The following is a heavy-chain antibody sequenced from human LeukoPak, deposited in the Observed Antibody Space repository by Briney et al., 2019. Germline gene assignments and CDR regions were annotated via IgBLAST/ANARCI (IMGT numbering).Heavy chain of an antibody. V-gene: IGHV1-69*13. CDR1: GYTFTSYA. Sequence: ASVKVSCKASGYTFTSYAISWVRQAPGQGLEWMGGIIPIFGTANYAQKFQGRVTITADESTSTAYMELSSLRSEDTAVYYCASTTTGYDFWSGNDAFDIWGQGTMVTVSS. CDR3: ASTTTGYDFWSGNDAFDI. CDR2: IIPIFGTA. J-gene: IGHJ3*02. D-gene: IGHD3-3*01.